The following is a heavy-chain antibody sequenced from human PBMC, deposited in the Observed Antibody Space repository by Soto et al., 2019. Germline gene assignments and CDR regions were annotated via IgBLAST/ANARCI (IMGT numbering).Heavy chain of an antibody. D-gene: IGHD6-6*01. Sequence: AGGSLRLSCAASGFTFSGSAMHWVRQASGKGLEWVGRIRSKANSYATAYAESVKSRFTISRDDSKNTAYLQMNSLKTEDTAVYYCTSSYSSSVYWGQGTLVTVSS. CDR1: GFTFSGSA. J-gene: IGHJ4*02. CDR2: IRSKANSYAT. V-gene: IGHV3-73*01. CDR3: TSSYSSSVY.